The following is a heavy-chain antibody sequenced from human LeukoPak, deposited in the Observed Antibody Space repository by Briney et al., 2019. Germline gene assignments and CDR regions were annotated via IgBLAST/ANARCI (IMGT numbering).Heavy chain of an antibody. CDR2: ISGSGGST. CDR3: ARVTTVTLHAFDI. J-gene: IGHJ3*02. D-gene: IGHD4-17*01. Sequence: GGSLRLSCAASGFTFSSYAMSWVRQAPGKGLEWVSDISGSGGSTYYADSVKGRFTISRDNSKNTLYLQMNSLRAEDTAVYYCARVTTVTLHAFDIWGQGTMVTVSS. V-gene: IGHV3-23*01. CDR1: GFTFSSYA.